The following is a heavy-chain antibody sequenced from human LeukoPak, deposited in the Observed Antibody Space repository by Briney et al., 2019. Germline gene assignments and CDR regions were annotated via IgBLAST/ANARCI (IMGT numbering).Heavy chain of an antibody. J-gene: IGHJ3*02. V-gene: IGHV3-21*01. CDR3: AGESTYYDFWSGYYIPSAFDI. CDR2: ISSSSSYI. CDR1: GFTFSSYS. D-gene: IGHD3-3*01. Sequence: KPGGSLRLSCAASGFTFSSYSMNWVRQAPGEGLEWVSSISSSSSYIYYADSVKGRFTISRDNAKNSLYLQMNSLRAEDTAVYYCAGESTYYDFWSGYYIPSAFDIWGQGTMVTVSS.